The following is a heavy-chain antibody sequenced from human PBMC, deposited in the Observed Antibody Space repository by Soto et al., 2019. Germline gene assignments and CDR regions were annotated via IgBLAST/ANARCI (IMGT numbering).Heavy chain of an antibody. J-gene: IGHJ4*02. Sequence: PGGSLRLSCAASGFTFSSYGMHWVRQAPGKGLEWVAVISYDGSNKYYADSVKGRFTISRDNSNNTLYLQMNSLRAEDTAVYYCAKPPSSGSNGYWGQGTLVTVSS. D-gene: IGHD1-26*01. CDR2: ISYDGSNK. CDR1: GFTFSSYG. CDR3: AKPPSSGSNGY. V-gene: IGHV3-30*18.